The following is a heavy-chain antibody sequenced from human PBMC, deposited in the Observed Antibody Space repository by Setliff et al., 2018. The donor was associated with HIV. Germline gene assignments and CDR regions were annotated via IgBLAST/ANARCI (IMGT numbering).Heavy chain of an antibody. CDR2: INPKSGNT. CDR3: ARAIAWGGSYWNFDY. J-gene: IGHJ4*02. CDR1: GYTLPDYY. V-gene: IGHV1-2*02. D-gene: IGHD1-26*01. Sequence: VKVSCKASGYTLPDYYIHWVRQAPGQGLEWMGWINPKSGNTKYAQKFQDRVTMTRDTSISTAYMELSRLTSDDTAVYYCARAIAWGGSYWNFDYWGQGTLVTVSS.